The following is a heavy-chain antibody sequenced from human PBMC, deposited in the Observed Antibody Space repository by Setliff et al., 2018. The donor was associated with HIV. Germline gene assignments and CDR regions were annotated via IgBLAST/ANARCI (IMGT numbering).Heavy chain of an antibody. J-gene: IGHJ5*02. CDR3: VSHHDSDFSGDPDWFDP. V-gene: IGHV4-39*01. Sequence: SETLSLTCTVSGDSVNDSSYFWGWIRQPPGKGLEWIGTFSYNGDSRYNPSLKSRVTISVDTSKNQFSLNLNSVTTADTAVYYCVSHHDSDFSGDPDWFDPWGQGILVTVSA. CDR2: FSYNGDS. D-gene: IGHD3-22*01. CDR1: GDSVNDSSYF.